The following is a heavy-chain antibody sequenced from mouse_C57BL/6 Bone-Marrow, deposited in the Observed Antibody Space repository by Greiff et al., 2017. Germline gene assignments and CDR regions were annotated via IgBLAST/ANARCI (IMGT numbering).Heavy chain of an antibody. Sequence: VQLVESGAELVKPGASVKISCKASGYAFSSYWMNWVKQRPGKGLEWIGQIYPGDGDTNYNGKFKGKATLTADKSSSTAYMQLSSLTSEDSAVYFCARNLYYYGSSLFAYWGQGTLVTVSA. V-gene: IGHV1-80*01. J-gene: IGHJ3*01. CDR3: ARNLYYYGSSLFAY. CDR2: IYPGDGDT. D-gene: IGHD1-1*01. CDR1: GYAFSSYW.